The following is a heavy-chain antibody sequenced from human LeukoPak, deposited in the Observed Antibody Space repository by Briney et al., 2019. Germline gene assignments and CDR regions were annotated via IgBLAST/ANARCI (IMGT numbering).Heavy chain of an antibody. J-gene: IGHJ4*02. D-gene: IGHD3-16*02. Sequence: SETLSLTCTVSGGSISSYYWSWSRQPPGKGLEGIGDIYDSGSIKYNTSIKSRGNISLETYKKKCSLKLRCVTAGDTAVYYCARQIICRSSLSYFDYWGQGTLVNVSS. CDR2: IYDSGSI. CDR1: GGSISSYY. V-gene: IGHV4-59*01. CDR3: ARQIICRSSLSYFDY.